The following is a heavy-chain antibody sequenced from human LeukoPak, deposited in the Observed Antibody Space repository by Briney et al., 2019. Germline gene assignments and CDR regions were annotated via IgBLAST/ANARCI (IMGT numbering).Heavy chain of an antibody. CDR2: IFYSGST. J-gene: IGHJ4*02. D-gene: IGHD6-19*01. CDR3: ARRSSSLFYFDY. CDR1: GGSITSYY. V-gene: IGHV4-59*08. Sequence: PSETLSLTCTVSGGSITSYYWSWIRQPPGKGQEWIGHIFYSGSTKYNPSLKSRVPISVDTSKDQFSLKLSSVTAADTAVYYCARRSSSLFYFDYWGQGTLVTVSS.